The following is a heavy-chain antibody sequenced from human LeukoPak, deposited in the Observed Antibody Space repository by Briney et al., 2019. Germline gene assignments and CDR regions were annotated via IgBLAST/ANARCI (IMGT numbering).Heavy chain of an antibody. V-gene: IGHV3-74*01. J-gene: IGHJ5*02. Sequence: ELGGSLRLSCAASGFTFSSFWMHWVRQAPGKGLVWVSRINTDGSSTSYADSVKGRFTISSDNAKNTLYLQMNSLRAGDTAVYYCAKERDWFDTWGQGTLVTVSS. CDR1: GFTFSSFW. CDR2: INTDGSST. CDR3: AKERDWFDT.